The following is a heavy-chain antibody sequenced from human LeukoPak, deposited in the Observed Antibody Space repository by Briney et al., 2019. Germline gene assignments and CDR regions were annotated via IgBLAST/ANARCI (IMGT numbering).Heavy chain of an antibody. V-gene: IGHV3-74*01. CDR1: GFTFSKYW. CDR2: INGDGSTT. J-gene: IGHJ1*01. CDR3: ATGNYYDSRGYYTFGY. Sequence: GGSLRLSCADSGFTFSKYWMHWVRQVPGKGLVWVSLINGDGSTTNYADFVKGRFTISRDNAKNTLSLQVNSLRAEDTAVYYCATGNYYDSRGYYTFGYWGQGTLVTVSS. D-gene: IGHD3-22*01.